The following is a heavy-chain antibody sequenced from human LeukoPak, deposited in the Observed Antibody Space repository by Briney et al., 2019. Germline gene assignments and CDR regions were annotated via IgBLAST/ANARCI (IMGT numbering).Heavy chain of an antibody. J-gene: IGHJ1*01. CDR1: GGSVSTYY. Sequence: SETLSLTCTVSGGSVSTYYWNWIRQPPGKGLEWIGYIYHSGSTNYNPSLQSRVTISVDTSKNQFSLNLNSVTAADTAVYYCARGGAARLHFQNWGQGTLVTVSS. D-gene: IGHD6-6*01. CDR2: IYHSGST. CDR3: ARGGAARLHFQN. V-gene: IGHV4-59*02.